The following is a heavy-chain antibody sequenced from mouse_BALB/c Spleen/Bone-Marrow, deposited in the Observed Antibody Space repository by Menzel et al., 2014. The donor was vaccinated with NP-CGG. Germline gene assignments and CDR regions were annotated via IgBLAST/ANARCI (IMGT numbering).Heavy chain of an antibody. CDR1: VFTFXDFY. Sequence: EVMLVESGGGLVQPGDSLRLSCATSVFTFXDFYMEWVRQPPGKRLEWIAASRNKAKYYTTEYSASVKGRFIVSRDTSQSVLYLQMNALRAEDTAIYYCARDVGYGNYFVYWGQGTLVTVSA. CDR2: SRNKAKYYTT. J-gene: IGHJ3*01. V-gene: IGHV7-1*02. CDR3: ARDVGYGNYFVY. D-gene: IGHD2-10*02.